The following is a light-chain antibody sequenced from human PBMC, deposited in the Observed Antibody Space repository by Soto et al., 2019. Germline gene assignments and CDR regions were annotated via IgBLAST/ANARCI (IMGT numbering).Light chain of an antibody. Sequence: QLVLTQSSSASASLGSSVKLTCILSSGHNTYIIAWPQQQPGKAPRFLMTLDRSGSYNRGSGVPDRFSGSSSGADRYLTISNLQFEDEGDYYCETWYSNTHKVFGGGTKVAVL. CDR1: SGHNTYI. J-gene: IGLJ3*02. V-gene: IGLV4-60*02. CDR3: ETWYSNTHKV. CDR2: LDRSGSY.